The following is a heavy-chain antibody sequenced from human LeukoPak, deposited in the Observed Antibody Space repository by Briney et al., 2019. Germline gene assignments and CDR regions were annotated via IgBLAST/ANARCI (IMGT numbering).Heavy chain of an antibody. Sequence: GGSLRLSCTASGFSFGDYTMSWFRQAPGKGLEWVGFIRSKAYGGTTEYAASVKGRFTISRDDSKSIAYLQMNSLKTDDTAVYYCAKYSSSSNYYYGMDVWGQGTTVTVSS. J-gene: IGHJ6*02. V-gene: IGHV3-49*03. CDR1: GFSFGDYT. D-gene: IGHD6-6*01. CDR2: IRSKAYGGTT. CDR3: AKYSSSSNYYYGMDV.